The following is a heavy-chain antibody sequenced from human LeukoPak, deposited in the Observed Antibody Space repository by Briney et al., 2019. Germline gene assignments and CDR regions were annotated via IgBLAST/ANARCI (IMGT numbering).Heavy chain of an antibody. Sequence: GESLKISCKGSGYSFTSYWIGWLRQMPGKGLEWMGIIYPGDSDTRYSPSFQGQVTISADKSISTAYLQWSSLKASDTAMYYCARQYRMMYSSSWTDAFDIWGQGTMVTVSS. V-gene: IGHV5-51*01. CDR3: ARQYRMMYSSSWTDAFDI. J-gene: IGHJ3*02. CDR1: GYSFTSYW. D-gene: IGHD6-13*01. CDR2: IYPGDSDT.